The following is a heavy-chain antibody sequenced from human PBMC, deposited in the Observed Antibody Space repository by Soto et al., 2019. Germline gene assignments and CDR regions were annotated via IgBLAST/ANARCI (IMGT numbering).Heavy chain of an antibody. Sequence: SETLSLTCTVSGGSISSDNCCWCWLRHHPRKGRGWIGYIDYIGRADYNPSLKSRVTTAVDTSNYLFSLRLSSVTVADTATYYSAREVKSAAASDAFDSWGQGTVVTVSS. D-gene: IGHD2-15*01. CDR1: GGSISSDNCC. CDR3: AREVKSAAASDAFDS. J-gene: IGHJ3*02. CDR2: IDYIGRA. V-gene: IGHV4-31*03.